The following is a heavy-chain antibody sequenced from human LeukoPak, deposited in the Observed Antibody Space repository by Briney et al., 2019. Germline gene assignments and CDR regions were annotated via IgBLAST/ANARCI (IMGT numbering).Heavy chain of an antibody. CDR2: ISSSGST. J-gene: IGHJ5*02. V-gene: IGHV4-61*02. CDR3: ARSRIVLADSLDP. Sequence: SETLSLTCTVSGDSISSGDYYWSWIRQPAGKGLEWIGRISSSGSTNYNPSLNSRVTMSVDTSKNQFSLKLSSVTAADTAVYYCARSRIVLADSLDPWGQGTLVTVSS. CDR1: GDSISSGDYY. D-gene: IGHD6-19*01.